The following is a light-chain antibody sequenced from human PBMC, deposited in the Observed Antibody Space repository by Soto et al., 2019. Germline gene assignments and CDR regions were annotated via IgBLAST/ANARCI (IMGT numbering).Light chain of an antibody. V-gene: IGKV1-5*03. CDR3: QHYYSFPIT. CDR2: KTS. Sequence: DIQMTQSPSTLSASVGDRVTLTCRASHIISDYLAWYQQKPGKAPRLLMYKTSVLENGVPPRFSGGGSGKEFTLTISSLRPDDFATYYCQHYYSFPITFGQGTRLEIK. CDR1: HIISDY. J-gene: IGKJ5*01.